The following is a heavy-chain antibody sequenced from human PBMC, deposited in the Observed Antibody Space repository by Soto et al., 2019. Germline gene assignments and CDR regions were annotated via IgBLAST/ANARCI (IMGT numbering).Heavy chain of an antibody. V-gene: IGHV4-34*01. CDR1: AGSFSHYY. Sequence: PSETLSLTCAVYAGSFSHYYWNWIRQSPGKGLEWIGKIKHSGSSNYNPSLRSRGSISVDMYKNPFSLRLTSVTAADTAVYYCARAGSSDWQVALDIWGQGTLVTVSS. J-gene: IGHJ3*02. D-gene: IGHD6-19*01. CDR3: ARAGSSDWQVALDI. CDR2: IKHSGSS.